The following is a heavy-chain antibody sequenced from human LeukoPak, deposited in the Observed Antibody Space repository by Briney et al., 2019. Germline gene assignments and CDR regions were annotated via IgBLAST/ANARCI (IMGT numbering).Heavy chain of an antibody. CDR2: ISGSGGST. CDR1: GFTFSSYA. V-gene: IGHV3-23*01. D-gene: IGHD3-10*01. J-gene: IGHJ4*02. Sequence: PGGSLRLSCAASGFTFSSYAMSWVRQAPGKGLEWVSAISGSGGSTYYAESVKGRFTISRDNSKNTLYLQMNSLRAEDTAVYYCAKVGITMVRGVINDIDYWGQGTLVTVSS. CDR3: AKVGITMVRGVINDIDY.